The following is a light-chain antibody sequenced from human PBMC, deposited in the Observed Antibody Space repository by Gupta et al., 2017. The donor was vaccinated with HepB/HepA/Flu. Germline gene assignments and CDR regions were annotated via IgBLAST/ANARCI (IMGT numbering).Light chain of an antibody. CDR2: GAS. J-gene: IGKJ1*01. V-gene: IGKV3-15*01. CDR3: QQYNNWPPWT. CDR1: QSVSSN. Sequence: IVMTQSPATLSVSPGERATLSCRASQSVSSNLAWYQQKPGQAPRLLIYGASTRAIGIPARFSGSGSGTEFTLTISSLQSEDFAVYYCQQYNNWPPWTFGQGTKVEIK.